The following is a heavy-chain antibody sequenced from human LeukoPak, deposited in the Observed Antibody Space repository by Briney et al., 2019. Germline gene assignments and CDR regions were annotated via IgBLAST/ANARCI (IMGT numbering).Heavy chain of an antibody. CDR2: ISSGSSTI. CDR1: GFTFSSYS. D-gene: IGHD3-22*01. V-gene: IGHV3-48*04. Sequence: GGSLRLSCAASGFTFSSYSMNWVRQAPGKGLEWVSYISSGSSTIYYADSVKGRFTISRDNAKNSLYLQMNSLRAEDTAVYYCARARSLYYYDSSGYYDYWGQGTLVTVSS. CDR3: ARARSLYYYDSSGYYDY. J-gene: IGHJ4*02.